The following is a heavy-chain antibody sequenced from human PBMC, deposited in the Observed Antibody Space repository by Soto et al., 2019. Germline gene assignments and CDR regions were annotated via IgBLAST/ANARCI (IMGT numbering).Heavy chain of an antibody. V-gene: IGHV4-30-4*01. Sequence: SETLSLTCTVSGGSISSGDYYWSWIRQPPGKGLEWIGFIYYSGSTYYNPSLKSRVTISVDTFKNQFSLKLSSVTAADTAVYYCARARGSGYDRGVYYYYYGMDVWGQGTTVTVSS. J-gene: IGHJ6*02. CDR3: ARARGSGYDRGVYYYYYGMDV. D-gene: IGHD5-12*01. CDR2: IYYSGST. CDR1: GGSISSGDYY.